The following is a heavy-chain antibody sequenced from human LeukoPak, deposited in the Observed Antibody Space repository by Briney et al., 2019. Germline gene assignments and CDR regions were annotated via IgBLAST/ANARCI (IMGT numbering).Heavy chain of an antibody. CDR3: ARDHDWFDP. Sequence: GGSLRLSCVASGFTFSSSWMSWVRQAPGKGLEWVSAISGSGGSTYYADSVKGRFTISRDNSKNTLYLQMNSLRAEDTAVYYCARDHDWFDPWGQGTLVTVSS. J-gene: IGHJ5*02. CDR1: GFTFSSSW. V-gene: IGHV3-23*01. CDR2: ISGSGGST.